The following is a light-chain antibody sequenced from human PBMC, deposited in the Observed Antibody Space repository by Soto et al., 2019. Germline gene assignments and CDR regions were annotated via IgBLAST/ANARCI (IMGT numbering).Light chain of an antibody. J-gene: IGKJ1*01. CDR1: QSISCW. V-gene: IGKV1-5*01. CDR3: QQYNDYPRT. Sequence: DIQMTQSPSTLSASVGDRVTITCRARQSISCWLAWYQQEPGKAPKLLIYDASSLESGVPSRFSGSGSGTEFTLTISSLLPDDFATYYCQQYNDYPRTFGQGTKVEIK. CDR2: DAS.